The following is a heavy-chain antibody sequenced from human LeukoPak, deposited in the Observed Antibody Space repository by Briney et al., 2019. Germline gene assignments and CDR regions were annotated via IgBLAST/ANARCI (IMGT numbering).Heavy chain of an antibody. D-gene: IGHD1-26*01. J-gene: IGHJ3*02. CDR3: ARDSLLAAFDI. V-gene: IGHV1-46*01. CDR2: INPSGGST. Sequence: ASVKVSCKASGYTFTSYYMHWVRQAPGQGLEWMGIINPSGGSTSYAQKFQGRVTMTRDTSTSTVYMELSRLRSDDTAVYYCARDSLLAAFDIWGQGTMVTVSS. CDR1: GYTFTSYY.